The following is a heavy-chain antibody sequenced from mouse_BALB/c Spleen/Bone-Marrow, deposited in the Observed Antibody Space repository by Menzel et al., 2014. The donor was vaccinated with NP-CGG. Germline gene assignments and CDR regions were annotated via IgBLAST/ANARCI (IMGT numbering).Heavy chain of an antibody. V-gene: IGHV2-5*01. D-gene: IGHD2-14*01. CDR1: GFSLTSYG. CDR3: AKIGTTTGAMDY. Sequence: VHLVESGPGLVQPSQRLSITCTVSGFSLTSYGVHWVRQSPGKGLEWLGVIWRGGSTDYNAAFMSRLSITKDNSKSQVFFKMNSLQADDTAIYYCAKIGTTTGAMDYWGQGTSVTVSS. J-gene: IGHJ4*01. CDR2: IWRGGST.